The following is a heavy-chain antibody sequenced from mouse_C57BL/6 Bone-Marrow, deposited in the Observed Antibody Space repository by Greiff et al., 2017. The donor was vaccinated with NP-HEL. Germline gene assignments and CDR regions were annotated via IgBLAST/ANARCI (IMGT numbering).Heavy chain of an antibody. V-gene: IGHV1-62-2*01. CDR1: GYTFTEYT. D-gene: IGHD2-5*01. J-gene: IGHJ3*01. Sequence: QVQLQQSGAELVKPGASVKLSCKASGYTFTEYTIHWVKQRSGQGLEWIGWFYPGSGSIKYNEKFKDKATLTADKSSSTVYMELSRLTSEDSAVYFCASHEFSPYSNYVAWFAYWGQGTLVTVSA. CDR2: FYPGSGSI. CDR3: ASHEFSPYSNYVAWFAY.